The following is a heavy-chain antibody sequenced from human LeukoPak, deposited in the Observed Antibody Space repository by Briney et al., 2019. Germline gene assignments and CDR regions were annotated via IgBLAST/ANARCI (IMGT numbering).Heavy chain of an antibody. CDR3: ATNYDILTGYYIFDY. D-gene: IGHD3-9*01. V-gene: IGHV1-8*01. J-gene: IGHJ4*02. Sequence: ASVKVSCKASGYTFTSYDINWVRQATGQGLEWMGWMNPNSGNTGYTQKFQGRVTITRNTAISTAYMELSSLRSEDTAVYYCATNYDILTGYYIFDYWAREPWSPSPQ. CDR2: MNPNSGNT. CDR1: GYTFTSYD.